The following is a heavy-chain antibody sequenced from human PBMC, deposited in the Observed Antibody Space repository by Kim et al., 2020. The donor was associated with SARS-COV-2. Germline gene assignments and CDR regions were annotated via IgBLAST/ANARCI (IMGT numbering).Heavy chain of an antibody. V-gene: IGHV1-69*13. CDR1: GGTFSSYA. CDR2: IIPIFGTA. CDR3: ARGSLDGPARLDY. J-gene: IGHJ4*02. D-gene: IGHD1-1*01. Sequence: SVKVSCKASGGTFSSYAISWVRQAPGQGLEWMGGIIPIFGTANYAQKFQGRVTITADESASTAYMELSSLRSEDTAVYYCARGSLDGPARLDYWGQGTLVTVSS.